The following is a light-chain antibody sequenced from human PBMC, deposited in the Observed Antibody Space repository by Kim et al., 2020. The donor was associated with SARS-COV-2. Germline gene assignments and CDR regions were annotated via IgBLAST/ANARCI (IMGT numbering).Light chain of an antibody. CDR3: QQRSNWPPGLT. CDR2: DAS. CDR1: QSVSSY. Sequence: PGARATLSCRASQSVSSYLAWYQQKPGQAPRLLIYDASNRATGIPARFSGSGSGTDFTLTISSLEPQDFAVYYCQQRSNWPPGLTFGGGTKVDIK. J-gene: IGKJ4*01. V-gene: IGKV3-11*01.